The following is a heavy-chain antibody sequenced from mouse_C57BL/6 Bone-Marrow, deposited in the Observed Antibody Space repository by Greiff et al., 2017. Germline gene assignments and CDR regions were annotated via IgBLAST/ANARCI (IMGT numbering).Heavy chain of an antibody. CDR2: IRNKANNHAT. V-gene: IGHV6-6*01. CDR1: GFTFSDAW. Sequence: EVKLQESGGGLVQPGGSMKLSCAASGFTFSDAWMDWVRQSPEKGLEWVAEIRNKANNHATYYAESVKGRFTISRDDSKSSVYRQMNSLRAEDTGIYYCTGNWDPSYYAMDYWGQGTSVTVSS. J-gene: IGHJ4*01. D-gene: IGHD4-1*01. CDR3: TGNWDPSYYAMDY.